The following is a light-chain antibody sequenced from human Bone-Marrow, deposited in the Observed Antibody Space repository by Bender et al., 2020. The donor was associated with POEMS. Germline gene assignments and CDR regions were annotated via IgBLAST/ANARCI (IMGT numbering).Light chain of an antibody. CDR3: QSYDNSLGGWV. V-gene: IGLV2-18*02. J-gene: IGLJ3*02. CDR1: SSDIGSYNR. Sequence: QSALTQPPSVSGSPGQSVTIACTGTSSDIGSYNRISWFQQSPGTAPRLIISDVTNRPSGVPDRFSGSKSGTSASLAITGLQAEDEGDYYCQSYDNSLGGWVFGGGTKLTVL. CDR2: DVT.